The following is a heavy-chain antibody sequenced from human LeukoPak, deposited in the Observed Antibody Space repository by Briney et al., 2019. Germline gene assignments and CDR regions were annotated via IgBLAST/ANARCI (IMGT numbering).Heavy chain of an antibody. CDR3: ARDHPNDGSAYSHFDY. V-gene: IGHV3-74*01. J-gene: IGHJ4*02. D-gene: IGHD3-22*01. CDR2: INNDGSST. Sequence: GGYLRLSCAASGFTFSRYWMHWVRQAPGKGLVWVSRINNDGSSTSYADSVKGRFTISRDNAKNTLYLQMNSLRAEDTAIYYCARDHPNDGSAYSHFDYWGQGSLVTVSS. CDR1: GFTFSRYW.